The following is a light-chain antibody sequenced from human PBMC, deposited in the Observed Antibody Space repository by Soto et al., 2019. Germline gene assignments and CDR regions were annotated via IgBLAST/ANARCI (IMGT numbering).Light chain of an antibody. CDR2: DAS. V-gene: IGKV1-5*01. CDR1: EKINKW. Sequence: DMQMTQSPSTLSASGGARVTITCRASEKINKWLAWYQQKPGKAPKLLNSDASSLESGVPSRFSGSGSGTEFTLTSSRLQPDDFAYYYCQQSNSYQWTFGQGTKVEIK. J-gene: IGKJ1*01. CDR3: QQSNSYQWT.